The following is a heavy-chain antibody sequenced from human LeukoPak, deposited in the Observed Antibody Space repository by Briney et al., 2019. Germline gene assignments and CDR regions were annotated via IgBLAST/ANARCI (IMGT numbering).Heavy chain of an antibody. D-gene: IGHD3-22*01. CDR2: MSGSGINT. CDR1: GFTFSSHA. V-gene: IGHV3-23*01. Sequence: GGSLRLSCAASGFTFSSHAMSWVRQAPGKGLEWLSAMSGSGINTFYADSVKGRFTVSRDNSKNTLYLQMNSLRAEDMALYYCAKNYYDTSGYYQYYFDYWGQGTLVTVSS. J-gene: IGHJ4*02. CDR3: AKNYYDTSGYYQYYFDY.